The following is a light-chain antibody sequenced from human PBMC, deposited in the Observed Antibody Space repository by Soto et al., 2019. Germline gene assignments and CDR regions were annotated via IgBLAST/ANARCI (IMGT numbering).Light chain of an antibody. CDR1: QGISSW. CDR2: VAS. CDR3: QQANLFPLT. Sequence: DIQMTQSPASVSASVGDRVTITCRASQGISSWLAWYQQRPGEAPKVLIFVASSLQSGVPSRFSGSGSETDFTLTITSLQPEDSATYYCQQANLFPLTFGGGTKVEIK. V-gene: IGKV1-12*01. J-gene: IGKJ4*01.